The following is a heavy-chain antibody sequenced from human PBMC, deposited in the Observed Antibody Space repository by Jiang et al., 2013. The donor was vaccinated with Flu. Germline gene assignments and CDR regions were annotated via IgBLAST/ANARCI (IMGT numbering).Heavy chain of an antibody. J-gene: IGHJ4*02. CDR2: ISWDDHQ. Sequence: TQTLTLTCNFSGVLTRPLVEWVWAGSVSPQERPWEWLALISWDDHQRYSPSLGSRVTVTKDTADNQVVLTLTNVDPVDTATYFCVHRSRFSPTFSDYWGPGILVTVSS. CDR3: VHRSRFSPTFSDY. CDR1: GVLTRPLVEWV. V-gene: IGHV2-5*02. D-gene: IGHD2/OR15-2a*01.